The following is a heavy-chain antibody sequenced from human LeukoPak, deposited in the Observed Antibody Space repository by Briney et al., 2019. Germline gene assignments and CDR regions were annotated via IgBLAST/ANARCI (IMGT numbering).Heavy chain of an antibody. CDR1: GGSFSGYY. J-gene: IGHJ4*02. V-gene: IGHV4-34*01. Sequence: PSETLSLTCAVYGGSFSGYYWSWIRQPPGKGLEWIGHVYASGSTNYSPSLKSRVTISVDTSKNQFSLKLNSVTAADTAFYFCGLNFDYWGQGILVTVSA. CDR3: GLNFDY. CDR2: VYASGST.